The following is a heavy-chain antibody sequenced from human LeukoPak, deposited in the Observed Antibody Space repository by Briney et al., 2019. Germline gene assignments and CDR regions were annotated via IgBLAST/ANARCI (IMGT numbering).Heavy chain of an antibody. D-gene: IGHD6-13*01. V-gene: IGHV1-46*02. J-gene: IGHJ5*02. CDR3: ARGHSSSWSLTRFDP. Sequence: ASVKVSCTASGDILNNYHIHWVRQAPGQGLEWMGIIKHSGGSTTYAQKFQGRLIMTRDTSTGTVNMELSSLRSEDTAVYYCARGHSSSWSLTRFDPWGQGTLVTVSS. CDR1: GDILNNYH. CDR2: IKHSGGST.